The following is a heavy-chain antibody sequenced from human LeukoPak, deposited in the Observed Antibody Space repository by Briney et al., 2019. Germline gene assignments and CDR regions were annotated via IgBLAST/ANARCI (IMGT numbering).Heavy chain of an antibody. CDR2: INHSGST. J-gene: IGHJ1*01. CDR1: GGSINSGSYY. V-gene: IGHV4-39*07. Sequence: PSQTLSLTCTVSGGSINSGSYYWSWIRQPPGKGLEWIGEINHSGSTNYNPSLKSRVAISVDTSKNQFSLKLSSVTAADTAVYYCARGLQRWLARGPGLGYFQHWGQGTLVTVSS. CDR3: ARGLQRWLARGPGLGYFQH. D-gene: IGHD5-24*01.